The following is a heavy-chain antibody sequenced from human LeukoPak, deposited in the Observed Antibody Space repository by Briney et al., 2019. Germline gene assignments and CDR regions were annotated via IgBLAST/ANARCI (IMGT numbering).Heavy chain of an antibody. D-gene: IGHD2-21*02. V-gene: IGHV4-61*01. CDR2: IHYSGTT. J-gene: IGHJ4*02. CDR3: ARYVVVTAYFDY. CDR1: GGSVSSDTYY. Sequence: SETLSLTCTVSGGSVSSDTYYWSWIRQPPGKGLEWIGYIHYSGTTNYNPSLKSRVTISVDTSKNQFSLKLSSVTAADTAVYYCARYVVVTAYFDYWGQGTLVTVSS.